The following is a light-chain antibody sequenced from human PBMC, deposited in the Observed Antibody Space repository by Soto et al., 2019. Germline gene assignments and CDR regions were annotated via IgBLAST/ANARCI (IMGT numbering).Light chain of an antibody. CDR3: QQSYSTPRT. J-gene: IGKJ2*01. CDR2: AAS. Sequence: DIQMTQSPSSLSASVGDRVTITCRASQSISSYLNWYHQKPGKAPKLLIYAASSLQSGVTSRFSGSGSATDFTLTISSLQPEDFATYYCQQSYSTPRTFGQGTKLEIK. V-gene: IGKV1-39*01. CDR1: QSISSY.